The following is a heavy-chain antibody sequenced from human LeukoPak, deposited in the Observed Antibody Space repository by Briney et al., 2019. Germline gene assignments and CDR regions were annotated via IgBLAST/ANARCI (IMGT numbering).Heavy chain of an antibody. D-gene: IGHD6-6*01. CDR2: FDPEDGET. Sequence: ASVKVSXKASGGTFSGYAISWVRQAPGKGLEWMGGFDPEDGETIYAQKFQGRVTMTEDTSTDTAYMELSSLRSEDTAVYYCAPRMAARPGYSDWGQGTLVTVSS. CDR1: GGTFSGYA. J-gene: IGHJ4*02. V-gene: IGHV1-24*01. CDR3: APRMAARPGYSD.